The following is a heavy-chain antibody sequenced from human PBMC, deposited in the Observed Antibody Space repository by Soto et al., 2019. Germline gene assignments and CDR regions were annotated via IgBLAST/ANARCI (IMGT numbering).Heavy chain of an antibody. CDR1: TGSISSGGYY. CDR3: ARGVYSGSGVIWLDP. D-gene: IGHD3-10*01. CDR2: IYYSGTT. J-gene: IGHJ5*02. V-gene: IGHV4-31*03. Sequence: PSETLSLTCTVSTGSISSGGYYWSWIRHHPGKGLEWIGYIYYSGTTYYNPSLQSRLTMAVDTSENQFSLKLSSLTAADTAVYYCARGVYSGSGVIWLDPWGPGTLVTVSS.